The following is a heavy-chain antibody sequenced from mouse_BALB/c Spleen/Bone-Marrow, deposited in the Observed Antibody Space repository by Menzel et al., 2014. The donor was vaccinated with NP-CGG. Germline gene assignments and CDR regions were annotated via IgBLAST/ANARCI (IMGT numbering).Heavy chain of an antibody. V-gene: IGHV1-14*01. Sequence: EVKLMESGPELVKPGASVKMSCKASGYTFTTYVMHWVKQKPGQGLEWIGYISPYNDGTKYNEKFKGKATLTSDKSSNTAYMELSSLTSEDSAVYYCARRISDGYYLDYWGQGTTLTVSS. CDR1: GYTFTTYV. CDR2: ISPYNDGT. CDR3: ARRISDGYYLDY. D-gene: IGHD2-3*01. J-gene: IGHJ2*01.